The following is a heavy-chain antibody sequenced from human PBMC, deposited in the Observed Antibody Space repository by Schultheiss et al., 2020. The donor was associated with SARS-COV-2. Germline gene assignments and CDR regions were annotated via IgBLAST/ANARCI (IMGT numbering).Heavy chain of an antibody. Sequence: GGSLRLSCAASGFTFDDNAMHWVRQAPGKGLEWVSAISGSGGSTYYADSVKGRFTISRDNSKNTLYLQMNSLRAEDTAVYYCAKDLGYCSSTSCYTIDYWGQGTLVTVSS. D-gene: IGHD2-2*02. CDR2: ISGSGGST. J-gene: IGHJ4*02. V-gene: IGHV3-23*01. CDR1: GFTFDDNA. CDR3: AKDLGYCSSTSCYTIDY.